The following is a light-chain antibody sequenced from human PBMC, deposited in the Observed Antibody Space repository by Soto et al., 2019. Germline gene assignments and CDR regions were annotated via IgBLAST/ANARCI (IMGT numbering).Light chain of an antibody. V-gene: IGKV2-29*03. Sequence: ILMTQTPLSLSIIPGQTASISCKSSQSLLHSDGKTYFYWYVQKAGQAPQPLIYEVSNRFSGVPERFSGSGSRTDFTLKIRRVEADDVGIYYCMQAIDIPWTFGQGTKVEI. CDR3: MQAIDIPWT. J-gene: IGKJ1*01. CDR1: QSLLHSDGKTY. CDR2: EVS.